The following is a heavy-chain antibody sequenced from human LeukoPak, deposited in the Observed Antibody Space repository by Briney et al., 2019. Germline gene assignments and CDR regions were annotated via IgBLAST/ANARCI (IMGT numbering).Heavy chain of an antibody. CDR2: INPNSGGT. Sequence: ASVKVSCKASGYTFTGYYMHWVRQAPGQGLEWMGWINPNSGGTNYAQKFQGWVTMTRDTSISTAYVELSRLRSDDTAVYYCARDYYDSSGYTDWGQGTLVTVSS. CDR1: GYTFTGYY. CDR3: ARDYYDSSGYTD. J-gene: IGHJ1*01. D-gene: IGHD3-22*01. V-gene: IGHV1-2*04.